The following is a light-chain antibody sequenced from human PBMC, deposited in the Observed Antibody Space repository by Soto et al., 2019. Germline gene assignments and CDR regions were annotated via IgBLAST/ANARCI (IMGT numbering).Light chain of an antibody. CDR1: SGEVGGYNY. CDR3: SSYTSSYTLV. V-gene: IGLV2-14*01. Sequence: QSALTQPASVSGSPGQSITISGTGTSGEVGGYNYVSWYQQHPGKAPKLIIYDVSTRPAGVSNRFSGSKSGNTASLTISGLQAEDEADYYCSSYTSSYTLVFGGGTKLTVL. J-gene: IGLJ2*01. CDR2: DVS.